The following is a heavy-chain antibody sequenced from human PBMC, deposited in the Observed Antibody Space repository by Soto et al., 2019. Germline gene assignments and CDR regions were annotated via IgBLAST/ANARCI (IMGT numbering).Heavy chain of an antibody. CDR1: GYSFTSYD. V-gene: IGHV1-3*05. Sequence: QVQLAQSGAEEKKPGASVKVSCKSSGYSFTSYDMHWVREAPGQRLEWMGWINAGNGNTKYSQKFQGRVTITRDTSASTAYMELSSLRSEDTAVYYCARGTVVTHFDYWGQGTLVTVSS. J-gene: IGHJ4*02. CDR3: ARGTVVTHFDY. D-gene: IGHD2-15*01. CDR2: INAGNGNT.